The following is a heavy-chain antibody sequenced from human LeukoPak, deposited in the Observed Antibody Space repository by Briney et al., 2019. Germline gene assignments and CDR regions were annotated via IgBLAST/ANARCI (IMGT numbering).Heavy chain of an antibody. CDR1: GGSFSGYY. CDR2: INHSGST. CDR3: ARKGLDSSGYYLDY. Sequence: SETLSLTCAVYGGSFSGYYWSWIRQPPGKGLEWIGEINHSGSTNYNPSLKSRVTISVDTSKNQFSLKLSSVTAADTAVYYRARKGLDSSGYYLDYWGQGTLVTVSS. D-gene: IGHD3-22*01. J-gene: IGHJ4*02. V-gene: IGHV4-34*01.